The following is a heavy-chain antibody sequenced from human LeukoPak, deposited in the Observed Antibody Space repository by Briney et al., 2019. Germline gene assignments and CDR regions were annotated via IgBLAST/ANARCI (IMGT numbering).Heavy chain of an antibody. CDR1: GGSISSYY. CDR3: LIHKGEVTRASSERFDY. Sequence: SETLSLTCTVSGGSISSYYWSWIRQPPGKGLEWIGYIHYSGTTNYNPSLESRVAISVDTSNNQFSPRLSSVTAADTAVYYCLIHKGEVTRASSERFDYWGQGILVTVSS. CDR2: IHYSGTT. D-gene: IGHD4-17*01. V-gene: IGHV4-59*01. J-gene: IGHJ4*02.